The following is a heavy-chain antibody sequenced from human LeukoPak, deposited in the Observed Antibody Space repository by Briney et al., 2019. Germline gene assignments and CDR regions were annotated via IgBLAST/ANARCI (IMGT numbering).Heavy chain of an antibody. CDR2: FDPEDGET. CDR1: GHPLTESS. Sequence: ASVKVSCKVSGHPLTESSMHWVRQAPGKGLEWMGGFDPEDGETIYAQKFQGRVTMTEDTSTDTAYMELSSLRSEDTAVYYCATSYQPLLYKDYWGQGTLVSVSS. J-gene: IGHJ4*02. D-gene: IGHD2-2*02. CDR3: ATSYQPLLYKDY. V-gene: IGHV1-24*01.